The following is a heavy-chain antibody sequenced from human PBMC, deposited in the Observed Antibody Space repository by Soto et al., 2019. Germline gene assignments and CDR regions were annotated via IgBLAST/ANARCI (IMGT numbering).Heavy chain of an antibody. CDR1: GFTFSNCA. CDR2: ISDSGGST. Sequence: GVSLRLSCAASGFTFSNCAMTGVRQAPGMGLQWVSAISDSGGSTYYADSVRGRFTISRDNSKNTLYLQLNSLGAEDTAVYYCAKDKPAAGSQWLVPIWGRGTLVTVSS. CDR3: AKDKPAAGSQWLVPI. D-gene: IGHD6-19*01. V-gene: IGHV3-23*01. J-gene: IGHJ4*02.